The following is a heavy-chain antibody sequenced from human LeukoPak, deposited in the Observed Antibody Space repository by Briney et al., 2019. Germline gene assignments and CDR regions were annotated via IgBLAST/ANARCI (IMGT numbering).Heavy chain of an antibody. V-gene: IGHV3-23*01. CDR2: ISGSGDST. D-gene: IGHD3-22*01. CDR3: AKMKTYYYDSSGYYRDAFDI. J-gene: IGHJ3*02. CDR1: GFTFSTYA. Sequence: PGGSLRLSCAASGFTFSTYAMSWVRQAPGKGLEWVSAISGSGDSTYYADSVEGRFTISRDNSKNTLYLQMNSLRAEDTAVYYCAKMKTYYYDSSGYYRDAFDIWGQGTMVTVS.